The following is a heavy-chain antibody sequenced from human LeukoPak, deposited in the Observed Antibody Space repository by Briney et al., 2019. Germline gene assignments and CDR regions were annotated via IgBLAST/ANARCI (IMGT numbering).Heavy chain of an antibody. J-gene: IGHJ3*02. CDR2: ISSSSSYI. D-gene: IGHD3-22*01. CDR3: ARDRRIVVVEDAFDI. CDR1: GFTFSDYF. V-gene: IGHV3-11*06. Sequence: PGGSLRPSCAASGFTFSDYFMSWIRQAPGKGLEWVSSISSSSSYIYYADSVKGRFTISRDNAKNSLYLQMNSLRAEDTAVYYCARDRRIVVVEDAFDIWGQGTMVTVSS.